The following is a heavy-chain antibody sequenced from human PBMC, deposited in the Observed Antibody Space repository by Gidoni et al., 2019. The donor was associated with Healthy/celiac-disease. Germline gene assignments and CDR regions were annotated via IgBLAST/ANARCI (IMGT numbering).Heavy chain of an antibody. Sequence: EVQLLESGGGLVQPGGSLRLSCAASGFTFSSYAMSWVRQAPGKGLEWVSAISGSGGSTYYADSVKGRFTISRDNSKNTLYLQMNSLRAEDTAVYYCAKGSSDYYGEREHGDYWGQGTLVTVSS. CDR2: ISGSGGST. D-gene: IGHD4-17*01. CDR1: GFTFSSYA. CDR3: AKGSSDYYGEREHGDY. V-gene: IGHV3-23*01. J-gene: IGHJ4*02.